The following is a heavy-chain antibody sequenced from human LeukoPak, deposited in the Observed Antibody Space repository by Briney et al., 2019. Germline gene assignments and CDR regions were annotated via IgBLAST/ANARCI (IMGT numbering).Heavy chain of an antibody. CDR1: GGSISSYY. V-gene: IGHV4-4*07. Sequence: SETLSLTCTVSGGSISSYYWSWIRQPAGKGLEWIGRIYTSGSTNYNPSLKSRVTMSVDTSKNQFSLKLSSVTAADTAVYYCARHYTQGYYYYGMDVWGQRTTVTLSS. CDR2: IYTSGST. J-gene: IGHJ6*02. CDR3: ARHYTQGYYYYGMDV. D-gene: IGHD4-11*01.